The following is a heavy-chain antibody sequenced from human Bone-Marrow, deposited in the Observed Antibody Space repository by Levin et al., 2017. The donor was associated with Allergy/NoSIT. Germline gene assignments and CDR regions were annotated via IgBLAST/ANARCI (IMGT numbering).Heavy chain of an antibody. Sequence: GESLKISCKVSGYTLTELSMHWVRQAPGKGLEWMGGFDPEDGETIYAQKFQGRVTMTEDTSTDTAYMELSSLRSEDTAVYYCATRLRFRGFDYWGQGTLVTVSS. CDR1: GYTLTELS. D-gene: IGHD5-12*01. CDR2: FDPEDGET. J-gene: IGHJ4*02. V-gene: IGHV1-24*01. CDR3: ATRLRFRGFDY.